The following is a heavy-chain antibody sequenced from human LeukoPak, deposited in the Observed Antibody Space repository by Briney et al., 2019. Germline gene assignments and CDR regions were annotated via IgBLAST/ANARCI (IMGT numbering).Heavy chain of an antibody. J-gene: IGHJ3*02. CDR2: IYHSGST. V-gene: IGHV4-4*02. Sequence: PSETLSLTCAVSGGSISSSNWWSWVRQPPGKGLEWIGEIYHSGSTNYNPSLKSRVTISVDKSKNQFSLKLSSVTAADTAVYYCARAPFYGTNSRGAFDIWGQGTMVTVSS. D-gene: IGHD4-23*01. CDR1: GGSISSSNW. CDR3: ARAPFYGTNSRGAFDI.